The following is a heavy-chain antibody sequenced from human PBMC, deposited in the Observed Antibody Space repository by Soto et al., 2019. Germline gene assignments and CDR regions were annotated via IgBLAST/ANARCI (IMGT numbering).Heavy chain of an antibody. CDR1: GFTFNNYA. Sequence: GGSLRLSCAASGFTFNNYAMNWVRQAPGMGLEWVSTISNSGGGTYYADSVKGRFTISRDNSKNTLYLQMNSLRAEDTAVYYCAKPTSYDSSGFDYWGQGTLVTVSS. CDR3: AKPTSYDSSGFDY. D-gene: IGHD3-22*01. J-gene: IGHJ4*02. CDR2: ISNSGGGT. V-gene: IGHV3-23*01.